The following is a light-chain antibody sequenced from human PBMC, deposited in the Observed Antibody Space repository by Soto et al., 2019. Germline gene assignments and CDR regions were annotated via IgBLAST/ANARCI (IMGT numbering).Light chain of an antibody. V-gene: IGLV2-14*01. CDR2: DVS. J-gene: IGLJ2*01. Sequence: QSVLTQPASVSGSPGQSITISCTGTSSDVGGYNYVSWYQQHPGEAPKLMIYDVSNRPSGVSNRFSGSKSGNTASLTISGLQAEDEADYYCSSYTSSSTLXVVXXXXTKLXXL. CDR3: SSYTSSSTLXVV. CDR1: SSDVGGYNY.